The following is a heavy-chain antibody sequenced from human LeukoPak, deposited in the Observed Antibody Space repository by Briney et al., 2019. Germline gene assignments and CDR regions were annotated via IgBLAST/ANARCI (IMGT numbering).Heavy chain of an antibody. Sequence: GGSLRLSCAASGFTFSSYGMHWVRQAPGKGLEWVAVISYDGSNKYYADSVKGRFTISRDNSKNTLYLQMNSLRAEDTAVYYYAGRKGHDAFDIWGQGTMVTVSS. V-gene: IGHV3-30*03. CDR3: AGRKGHDAFDI. CDR1: GFTFSSYG. CDR2: ISYDGSNK. J-gene: IGHJ3*02.